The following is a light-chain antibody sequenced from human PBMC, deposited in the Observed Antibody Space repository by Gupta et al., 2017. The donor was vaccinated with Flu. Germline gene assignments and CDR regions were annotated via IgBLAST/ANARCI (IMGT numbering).Light chain of an antibody. CDR1: QSVNKY. CDR2: DAS. V-gene: IGKV3-11*01. Sequence: EIVLTQSPATLSLSPGERATLSCRASQSVNKYLAWYQQKPGQAPRLLIYDASNRAPGIPARFSGSGSGTDFTLTISSLEPEDFAVYYCQQRSNWPTVTFGQGTRLEIK. J-gene: IGKJ5*01. CDR3: QQRSNWPTVT.